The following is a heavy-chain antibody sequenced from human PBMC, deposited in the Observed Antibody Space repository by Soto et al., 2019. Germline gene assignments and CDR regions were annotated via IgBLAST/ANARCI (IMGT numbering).Heavy chain of an antibody. V-gene: IGHV1-2*02. CDR2: INPNSGGT. D-gene: IGHD6-19*01. CDR3: ARECSGWNYYYYYGMDV. CDR1: GYTFTGYY. Sequence: AASVKVSCKASGYTFTGYYMHWVRQAPGQGLEWMGWINPNSGGTNYAQKFQGRVTMTRDTSISTAYMELSRLRSDDTAVYYCARECSGWNYYYYYGMDVWGQGTTVTVSS. J-gene: IGHJ6*02.